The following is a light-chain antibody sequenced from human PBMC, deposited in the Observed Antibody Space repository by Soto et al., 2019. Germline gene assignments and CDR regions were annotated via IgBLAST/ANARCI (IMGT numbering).Light chain of an antibody. V-gene: IGLV2-14*01. Sequence: QSALTQPASVSGSPGQSITISCTGSNSDVGTYNYVSWYQQHPGKAPRLIIYEVTNRPSGVSLRFSGSKSDNTASLTISGLQAEDEADYFCSSYTIRSSLVFGGGTKLTVL. CDR2: EVT. CDR1: NSDVGTYNY. CDR3: SSYTIRSSLV. J-gene: IGLJ2*01.